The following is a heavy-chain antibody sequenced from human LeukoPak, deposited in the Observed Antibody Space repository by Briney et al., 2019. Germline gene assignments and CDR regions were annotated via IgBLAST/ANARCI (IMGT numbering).Heavy chain of an antibody. CDR1: GGSSSGYY. J-gene: IGHJ4*02. CDR3: ARRGGREQLIPYSLDY. V-gene: IGHV4-4*09. D-gene: IGHD6-13*01. CDR2: ISTSGNT. Sequence: SETLSLTCTVAGGSSSGYYLNSIRQPPAKTLAWIGYISTSGNTNYNPSLKSRVTISVDTSRNQFSLRLSSVTSADTAVYYCARRGGREQLIPYSLDYRGQGTLVTVSS.